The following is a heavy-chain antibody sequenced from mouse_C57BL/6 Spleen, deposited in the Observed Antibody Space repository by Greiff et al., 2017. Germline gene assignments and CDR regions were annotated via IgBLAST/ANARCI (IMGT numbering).Heavy chain of an antibody. J-gene: IGHJ3*01. V-gene: IGHV6-6*01. CDR3: SGYGNYGWFAY. Sequence: EVQRVESGGGLLQPGGSMKLSCAASGFTFSDAWMDWVRQSPEKGLEWVAEIRNKANNHATYYAESVKGRFTISRDDSKSSVYLQMNSLRAEDTGIYYCSGYGNYGWFAYWGQGTLVTVSA. D-gene: IGHD2-1*01. CDR1: GFTFSDAW. CDR2: IRNKANNHAT.